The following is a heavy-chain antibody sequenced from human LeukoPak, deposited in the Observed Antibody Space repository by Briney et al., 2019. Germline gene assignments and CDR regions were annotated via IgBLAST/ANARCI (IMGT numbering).Heavy chain of an antibody. CDR3: ARGRGVPYYYDSSGYYPADY. D-gene: IGHD3-22*01. Sequence: SQTLSLTCTVSGGSFSSGGYYWSWIRQHPGKGLEWIGYIYFSGSTYYNPSLKSRVTISVDTSKNQFSLKLSSVTAADTAVYYCARGRGVPYYYDSSGYYPADYWGQGTLVTVSS. V-gene: IGHV4-30-4*08. CDR1: GGSFSSGGYY. J-gene: IGHJ4*02. CDR2: IYFSGST.